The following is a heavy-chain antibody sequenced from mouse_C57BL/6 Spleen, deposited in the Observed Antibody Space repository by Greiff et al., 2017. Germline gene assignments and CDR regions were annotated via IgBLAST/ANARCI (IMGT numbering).Heavy chain of an antibody. J-gene: IGHJ4*01. V-gene: IGHV1-11*01. CDR3: GRSTVVAGDAMDY. CDR1: GYTFTDHI. D-gene: IGHD1-1*01. CDR2: IYPVSGET. Sequence: VQLQQSGAELASPGASVTLSSKASGYTFTDHIMNWVKKRPGQGLEWIGRIYPVSGETNYNQKFMGKATFSVDRSSSTVYMVLNSLTSEDPAVYYCGRSTVVAGDAMDYWGQGTSVTVSS.